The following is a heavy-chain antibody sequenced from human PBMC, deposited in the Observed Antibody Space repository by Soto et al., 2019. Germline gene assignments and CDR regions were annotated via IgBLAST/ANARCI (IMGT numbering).Heavy chain of an antibody. V-gene: IGHV3-23*01. D-gene: IGHD3-9*01. CDR1: GFTFSSYA. J-gene: IGHJ4*02. Sequence: EVQLLESGGGLVQPGGSLRLSCAACGFTFSSYAMSWVRQAPGKGLEWVSAISGSGGSTYYADSVKGRFTISRDNSKNTLYLQMNSLRAEDTAVYYCAFGYYDILTGGPIDYWGQGTLVTVSS. CDR3: AFGYYDILTGGPIDY. CDR2: ISGSGGST.